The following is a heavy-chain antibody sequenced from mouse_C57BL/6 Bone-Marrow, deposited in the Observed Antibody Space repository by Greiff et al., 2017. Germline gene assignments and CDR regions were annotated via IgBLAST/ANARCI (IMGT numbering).Heavy chain of an antibody. Sequence: QVQLKQSGAELVRPGTSVKMSCKASGYTFTNYWIGWAKQRPGHGLEWIGDIYPGGGYTNYNEKFKGKATLTADKSSSTAYMQFSSLTSEDSAIYYCARDDSNYLFAYWGQGTLVTVSA. D-gene: IGHD2-5*01. CDR1: GYTFTNYW. V-gene: IGHV1-63*01. CDR3: ARDDSNYLFAY. CDR2: IYPGGGYT. J-gene: IGHJ3*01.